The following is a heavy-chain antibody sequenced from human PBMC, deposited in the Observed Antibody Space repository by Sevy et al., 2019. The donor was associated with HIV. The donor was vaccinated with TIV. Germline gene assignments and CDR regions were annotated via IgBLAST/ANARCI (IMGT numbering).Heavy chain of an antibody. D-gene: IGHD3-10*01. Sequence: GGSLRLSCAASGFTFDDYAMHWVRQAPGKGLEWVSGISWNSGNIDYADSVKGRFTISRDNVKNSLYLQMNSLRAEDTALYHFAKERASVNYYERHCYYYGMDVWGQGTTVTVSS. CDR1: GFTFDDYA. J-gene: IGHJ6*02. CDR2: ISWNSGNI. CDR3: AKERASVNYYERHCYYYGMDV. V-gene: IGHV3-9*01.